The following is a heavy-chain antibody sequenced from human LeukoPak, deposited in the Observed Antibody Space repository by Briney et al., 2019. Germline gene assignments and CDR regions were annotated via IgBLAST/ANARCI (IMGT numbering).Heavy chain of an antibody. Sequence: PVKVSCKASGDTFSSFAVSWVRQAPGQGLEWMGGIIPIFDTTNYAQKFQGRVTITADKSTSTAYMDLSSLRSEDTAVYYCTRGPRGDAFDIWGQGTTVIVSS. CDR3: TRGPRGDAFDI. V-gene: IGHV1-69*06. CDR1: GDTFSSFA. CDR2: IIPIFDTT. J-gene: IGHJ3*02.